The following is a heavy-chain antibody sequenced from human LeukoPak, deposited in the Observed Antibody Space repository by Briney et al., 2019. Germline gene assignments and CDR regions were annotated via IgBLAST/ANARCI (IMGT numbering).Heavy chain of an antibody. Sequence: ASVKVSRKASGYTFTSYGISWVRQAPGQGLEWMGWISAYNGNTNYAQKLQGRVTMTTDTSTSTAYMELRSLRSDDTAVYYCARAFTMVRGVTRHYYGIDVWGQGTTVTVSS. J-gene: IGHJ6*02. CDR2: ISAYNGNT. D-gene: IGHD3-10*01. V-gene: IGHV1-18*01. CDR1: GYTFTSYG. CDR3: ARAFTMVRGVTRHYYGIDV.